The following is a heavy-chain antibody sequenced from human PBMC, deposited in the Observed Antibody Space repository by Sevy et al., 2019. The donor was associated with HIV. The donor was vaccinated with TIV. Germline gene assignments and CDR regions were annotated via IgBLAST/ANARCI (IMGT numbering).Heavy chain of an antibody. J-gene: IGHJ4*02. V-gene: IGHV3-21*01. CDR1: GFTFSRYA. CDR2: ISGLNNYI. D-gene: IGHD6-13*01. CDR3: AREGDSWLPFDY. Sequence: GGSLRLSCVVSGFTFSRYAMNWVRQAPGKGLEWVSSISGLNNYIYYADSVKGRFTISRDNAKNSLYLQMNSLRAEDTAVYYCAREGDSWLPFDYWGQGTLVTVSS.